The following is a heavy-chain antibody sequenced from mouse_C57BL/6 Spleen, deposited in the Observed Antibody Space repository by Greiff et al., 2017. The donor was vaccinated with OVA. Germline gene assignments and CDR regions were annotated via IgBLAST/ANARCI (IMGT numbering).Heavy chain of an antibody. CDR2: IDPADGDT. V-gene: IGHV14-2*01. D-gene: IGHD1-1*01. Sequence: EVQLQQSGAKLVKPGASVKLSCTASGFNIKDYYMHWVKQRTEQGLEWIGRIDPADGDTKYDPKFQGKATITADTSTNTACLQLSSLTSEDTAVYYCARGALITTVVAPYAMDYWGQGTSVTVSS. CDR1: GFNIKDYY. J-gene: IGHJ4*01. CDR3: ARGALITTVVAPYAMDY.